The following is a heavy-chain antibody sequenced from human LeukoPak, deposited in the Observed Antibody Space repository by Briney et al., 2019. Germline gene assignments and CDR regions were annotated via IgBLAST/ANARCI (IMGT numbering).Heavy chain of an antibody. J-gene: IGHJ4*02. CDR2: IWYDGSQK. V-gene: IGHV3-33*06. CDR3: AKDRDVGYFDY. Sequence: GRSLRLSCVASGSNFRTYGMHWVRQAPGKGLEWVAVIWYDGSQKCYADSVRGRFTISRDYSKNTLYLQMDSLRAEDTAVYYCAKDRDVGYFDYWGQGTLVTVSS. CDR1: GSNFRTYG.